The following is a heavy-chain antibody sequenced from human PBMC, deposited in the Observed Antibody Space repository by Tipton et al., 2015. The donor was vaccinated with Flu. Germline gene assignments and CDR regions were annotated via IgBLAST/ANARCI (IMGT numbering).Heavy chain of an antibody. CDR3: ARDPGSRMFDP. CDR1: GGSISSSSYY. Sequence: TLSLTCTVSGGSISSSSYYWGWIRQPPGKGLEWIGSLYFSGNTYYNPSLKSRVTISVDTSKNQFSLKVSSVTAADTAVYYCARDPGSRMFDPWGQGTLVTVSS. D-gene: IGHD6-13*01. CDR2: LYFSGNT. V-gene: IGHV4-39*07. J-gene: IGHJ5*02.